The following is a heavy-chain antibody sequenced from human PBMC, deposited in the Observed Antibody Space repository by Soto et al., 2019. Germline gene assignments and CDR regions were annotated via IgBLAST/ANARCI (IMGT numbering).Heavy chain of an antibody. V-gene: IGHV1-18*03. D-gene: IGHD6-13*01. CDR2: ITPYNGNT. CDR3: ARDRVSSSIYYYGMDV. Sequence: ASVKVSCKASGYTFTSYGVSWVRQAPGQGLEWMGWITPYNGNTNYAQKFQGRVTMTTDTFTSTAYMELRSLTSDDMAVYYCARDRVSSSIYYYGMDVWGQGTTVTVSS. J-gene: IGHJ6*02. CDR1: GYTFTSYG.